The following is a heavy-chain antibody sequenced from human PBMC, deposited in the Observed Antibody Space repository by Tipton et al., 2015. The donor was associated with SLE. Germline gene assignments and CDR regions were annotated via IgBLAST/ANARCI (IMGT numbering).Heavy chain of an antibody. CDR2: KYYSGGT. D-gene: IGHD3-16*01. Sequence: TLSLTCSVSNGSIGSDYWTWIRQPPGKGLEWIGYKYYSGGTNSNPSLRSRVTISIDMSKNQFSLTLSSVTAADTAVYYCVRSWGEIREVDYWGQGTLVTVSS. J-gene: IGHJ4*02. CDR3: VRSWGEIREVDY. CDR1: NGSIGSDY. V-gene: IGHV4-59*07.